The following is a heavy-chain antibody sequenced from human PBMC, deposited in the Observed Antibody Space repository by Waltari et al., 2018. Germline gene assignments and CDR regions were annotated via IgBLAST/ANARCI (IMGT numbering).Heavy chain of an antibody. CDR3: AMDDSGYPD. J-gene: IGHJ4*02. V-gene: IGHV4-38-2*01. Sequence: QVQLQESGAGLVKPSEALSGTCAVSGYAFSSGYYWGWIRPPPGKGLEWIGSIHDSVRTYYTPSLKSRVTMSVDTSKSQFSLELGSETAADAAVYYCAMDDSGYPDWGQGTLVTVSS. D-gene: IGHD5-12*01. CDR2: IHDSVRT. CDR1: GYAFSSGYY.